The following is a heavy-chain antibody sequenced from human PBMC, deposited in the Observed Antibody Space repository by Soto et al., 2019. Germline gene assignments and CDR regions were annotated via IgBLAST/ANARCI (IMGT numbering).Heavy chain of an antibody. J-gene: IGHJ4*02. Sequence: SETLSLTCAVSGGSISSGGYSWSWIRQPPGKGLEWIGYIYHSGSTYYNPSLKSRVTISVDRSKNQFSLKLSSVTAADTAVYYCTTVRMVRELLYFDYWGQGTLVTVSS. D-gene: IGHD3-10*01. CDR2: IYHSGST. CDR1: GGSISSGGYS. CDR3: TTVRMVRELLYFDY. V-gene: IGHV4-30-2*01.